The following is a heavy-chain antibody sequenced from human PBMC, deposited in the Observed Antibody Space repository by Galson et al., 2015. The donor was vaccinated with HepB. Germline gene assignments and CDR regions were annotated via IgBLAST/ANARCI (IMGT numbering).Heavy chain of an antibody. V-gene: IGHV1-2*06. J-gene: IGHJ4*02. D-gene: IGHD3-22*01. Sequence: SVKVSCKASGYTFTGYYMHWVRQAPGQGLEWMGRINPNSGGTNYAQKFQGKVTMTRDTSISTAYMELSRLRSDDTAVYYCARISGLYYYDSSGYYPDYWGQGTLVTVSS. CDR1: GYTFTGYY. CDR2: INPNSGGT. CDR3: ARISGLYYYDSSGYYPDY.